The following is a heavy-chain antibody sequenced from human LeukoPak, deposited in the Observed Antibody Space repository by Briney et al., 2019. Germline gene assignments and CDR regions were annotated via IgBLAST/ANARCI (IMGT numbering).Heavy chain of an antibody. D-gene: IGHD3-16*01. CDR2: ISGSGDST. CDR1: GFTFSNYA. V-gene: IGHV3-23*01. CDR3: AKDLITLTSPVDH. J-gene: IGHJ4*02. Sequence: GGSLRLSCAASGFTFSNYAMKWVRQAPGKGLEWVSSISGSGDSTYYADSVKGRFTISRDNSKNTLSLQMNSLRAEDTALYYCAKDLITLTSPVDHWGQGTLVTVSP.